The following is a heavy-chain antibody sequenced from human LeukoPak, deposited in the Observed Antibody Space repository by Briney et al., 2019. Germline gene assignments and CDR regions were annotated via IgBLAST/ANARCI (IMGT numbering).Heavy chain of an antibody. CDR2: IYTSGGT. V-gene: IGHV4-4*07. Sequence: PPETLSLTCTVSGASISSFYWSWIRQPAGKGLEWIGRIYTSGGTNYNPSLKSRVTMSIDTSKNQFSLKLYSVTAADTAVYYCVTDRSGSYDYWGQGILVTVSS. CDR3: VTDRSGSYDY. CDR1: GASISSFY. J-gene: IGHJ4*02. D-gene: IGHD1-26*01.